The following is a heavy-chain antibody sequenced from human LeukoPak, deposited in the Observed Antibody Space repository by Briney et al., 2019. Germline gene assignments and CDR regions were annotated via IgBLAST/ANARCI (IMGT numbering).Heavy chain of an antibody. V-gene: IGHV3-11*05. CDR2: ISTTSSYT. J-gene: IGHJ5*02. CDR1: AFTFSDYY. Sequence: GGSLRLYCAASAFTFSDYYMSWIRQAPGKGLEWVSYISTTSSYTDYADSVKGRFTISRDNAKNLLYLQMNSLRPDDTAVYYCARDWYCSSSICYTDRNWFDPWGQGTLVTVFS. CDR3: ARDWYCSSSICYTDRNWFDP. D-gene: IGHD2-2*02.